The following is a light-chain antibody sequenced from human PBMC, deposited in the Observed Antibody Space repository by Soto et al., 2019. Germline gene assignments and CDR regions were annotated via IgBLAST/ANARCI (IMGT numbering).Light chain of an antibody. J-gene: IGKJ3*01. Sequence: DIQMTQSPSSLSASVGDRVTITCQASHDITSYLNWYQQKPGKAPKLLIFAASSLQRGVPARFSGSGSGTDFTLTISSLQPDDFGTYYCQQSYSRVFTFGPGTKVDF. CDR1: HDITSY. CDR2: AAS. V-gene: IGKV1-39*01. CDR3: QQSYSRVFT.